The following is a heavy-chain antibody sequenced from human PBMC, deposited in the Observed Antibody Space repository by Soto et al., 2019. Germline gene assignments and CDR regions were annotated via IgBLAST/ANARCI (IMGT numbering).Heavy chain of an antibody. CDR3: AQFCSSTSCYKRRSYYYGMDV. CDR1: GFTFTSSA. J-gene: IGHJ6*02. Sequence: ASVKVSCKASGFTFTSSAVQWVRQARGQRLEWIGWIVVGSGNTNYAQKFQGRVTITRDTSISTAYMELSRLRSDDTAVYYCAQFCSSTSCYKRRSYYYGMDVWGQGTTVTVSS. CDR2: IVVGSGNT. V-gene: IGHV1-58*01. D-gene: IGHD2-2*02.